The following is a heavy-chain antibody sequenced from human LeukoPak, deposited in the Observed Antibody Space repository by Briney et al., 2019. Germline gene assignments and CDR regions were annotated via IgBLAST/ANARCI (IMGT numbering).Heavy chain of an antibody. V-gene: IGHV3-23*01. CDR2: VSDSGGGT. J-gene: IGHJ6*02. Sequence: PGGSLRLSCAASGFTFSSNAMTWVRQAPGKGLEWVSIVSDSGGGTYYADSVKGRFTISRDNSKNTLYLQMNSLRAEDTAVYYCAKQVDHYYYGMDVWGQGTTVTVSS. CDR3: AKQVDHYYYGMDV. CDR1: GFTFSSNA.